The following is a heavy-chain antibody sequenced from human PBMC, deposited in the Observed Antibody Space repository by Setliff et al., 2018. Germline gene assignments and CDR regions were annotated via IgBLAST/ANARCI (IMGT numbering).Heavy chain of an antibody. V-gene: IGHV3-7*03. J-gene: IGHJ4*02. Sequence: PGGSLRLSCVASGFTISNYWMAWVRQAPGKGLEWVADIRQDGTNKYYVDSVKGRFTISRDNAKNSLYLQMNSLRAEDTALYYCAREVWNIYDNDNSWSGYSDHWGQGTLVTVS. CDR3: AREVWNIYDNDNSWSGYSDH. CDR1: GFTISNYW. CDR2: IRQDGTNK. D-gene: IGHD3-3*01.